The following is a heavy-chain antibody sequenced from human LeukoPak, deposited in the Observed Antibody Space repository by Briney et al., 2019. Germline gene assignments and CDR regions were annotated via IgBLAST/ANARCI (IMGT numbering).Heavy chain of an antibody. CDR3: ARQEYCSGASCYTWFDP. CDR2: IYPADSDI. J-gene: IGHJ5*02. Sequence: GESLKISCKGSGYIINNYWIAWVRQLPGKGLDWMGIIYPADSDIRYSPSFQGQVTISADKSISTAYLQWNSLKASDTAMYYCARQEYCSGASCYTWFDPWGQGTLVTVSS. V-gene: IGHV5-51*01. D-gene: IGHD2-15*01. CDR1: GYIINNYW.